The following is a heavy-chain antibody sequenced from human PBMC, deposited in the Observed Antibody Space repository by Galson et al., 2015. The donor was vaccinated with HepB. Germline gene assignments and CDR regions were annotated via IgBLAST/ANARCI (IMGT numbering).Heavy chain of an antibody. Sequence: SLRLSCAASGFTFSDYHMTWIRQAPGRGLEWVSYISGTSSDTKYADSVKGRFTISRDNAKNSLYLQMNSLRAEDTAVYYCARSPRVAVDWGQGTLVTVSS. D-gene: IGHD6-19*01. CDR2: ISGTSSDT. V-gene: IGHV3-11*06. CDR1: GFTFSDYH. J-gene: IGHJ4*02. CDR3: ARSPRVAVD.